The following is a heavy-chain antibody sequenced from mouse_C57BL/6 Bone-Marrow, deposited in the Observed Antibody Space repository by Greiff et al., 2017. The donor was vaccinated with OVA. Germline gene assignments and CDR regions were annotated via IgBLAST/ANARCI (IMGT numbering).Heavy chain of an antibody. CDR2: INPNNGGT. CDR1: GYTFTDYY. V-gene: IGHV1-26*01. Sequence: EVQLQQSGPELVKPGASVKISCKASGYTFTDYYMNWVKQSHGKSLEWIGDINPNNGGTSYNQKFKGKATLPVDKSSSTAYMELRSLTSEDSAVYYCAREGLLRSLYAMDYWGQGTSVTVSS. D-gene: IGHD1-1*01. CDR3: AREGLLRSLYAMDY. J-gene: IGHJ4*01.